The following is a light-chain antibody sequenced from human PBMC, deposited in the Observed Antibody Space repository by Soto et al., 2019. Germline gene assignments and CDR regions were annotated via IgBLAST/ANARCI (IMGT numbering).Light chain of an antibody. V-gene: IGKV3-15*01. J-gene: IGKJ4*01. CDR2: GAS. CDR3: QQRNRWPPVT. Sequence: EIVMTQSPATVPVSPGERVTLSCRASQSVSIDLAWYQQKPGQAPRLLIYGASTRATDIPATFTGSGSGTEFTLTISSLQSEDFAVYYCQQRNRWPPVTFGGGTRVEIK. CDR1: QSVSID.